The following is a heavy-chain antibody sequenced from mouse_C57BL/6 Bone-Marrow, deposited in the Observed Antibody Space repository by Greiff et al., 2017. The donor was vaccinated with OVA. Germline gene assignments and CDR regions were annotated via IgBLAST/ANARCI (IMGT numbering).Heavy chain of an antibody. D-gene: IGHD4-1*01. CDR1: GYTFTSYW. J-gene: IGHJ3*01. V-gene: IGHV1-69*01. CDR3: ARRGKLGRDFAY. CDR2: IDPSDSYT. Sequence: QVQLQQPGAELVMHGASVKLSCKASGYTFTSYWMHWVKQRPGQGLEWIGEIDPSDSYTNYNQKFKGKSTLTVDKSSSTAYMQLSSLTSEDSAVYYCARRGKLGRDFAYWGQGTLVTVSA.